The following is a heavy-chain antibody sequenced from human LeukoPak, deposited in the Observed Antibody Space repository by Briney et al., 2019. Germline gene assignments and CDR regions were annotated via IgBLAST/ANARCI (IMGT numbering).Heavy chain of an antibody. Sequence: GESLKISCKGSGYRFTTYWTGWVRQMPGKGLEWMGIIYPVDSDTRYSPSSQGQVTISADKSIDTVYLQWSSLKASDTAMYYCAREGIGGLDIWGQGTMVTVSS. CDR2: IYPVDSDT. CDR3: AREGIGGLDI. J-gene: IGHJ3*02. V-gene: IGHV5-51*01. CDR1: GYRFTTYW.